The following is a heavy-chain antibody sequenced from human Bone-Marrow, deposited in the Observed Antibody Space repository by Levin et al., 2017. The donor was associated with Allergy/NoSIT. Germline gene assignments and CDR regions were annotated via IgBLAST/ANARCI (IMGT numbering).Heavy chain of an antibody. CDR3: ACYDFWRGRGLDY. CDR1: GYSISSGSY. V-gene: IGHV4-38-2*01. D-gene: IGHD3-3*01. CDR2: IYHSGST. J-gene: IGHJ4*02. Sequence: SQTLSLTCAVSGYSISSGSYWGWIRQPPGKGLEWIGSIYHSGSTYYNPSLKSRVTISVDTSKNHFSLKLSSVTASDTAVYYCACYDFWRGRGLDYWGQGILVTVSS.